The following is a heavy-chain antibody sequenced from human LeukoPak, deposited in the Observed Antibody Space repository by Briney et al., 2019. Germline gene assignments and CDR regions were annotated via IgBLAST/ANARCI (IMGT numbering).Heavy chain of an antibody. CDR2: ISGSGGST. J-gene: IGHJ3*02. CDR1: GFTFSSYA. D-gene: IGHD4-17*01. CDR3: AKARYRDYGDYAGDAFDI. V-gene: IGHV3-23*01. Sequence: GGSLRLSCAASGFTFSSYAMRWVRQAPGKGLEWVSAISGSGGSTYYADSVKGRFTISRDNSKNTLYLQMNSLRAEDTAVYYCAKARYRDYGDYAGDAFDIWRQGTRVTVSS.